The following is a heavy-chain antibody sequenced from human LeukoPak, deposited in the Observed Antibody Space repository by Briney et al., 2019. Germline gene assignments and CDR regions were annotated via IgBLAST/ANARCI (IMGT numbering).Heavy chain of an antibody. CDR1: GGSINTYY. CDR2: IHTSGST. J-gene: IGHJ4*02. V-gene: IGHV4-4*07. D-gene: IGHD6-19*01. CDR3: ARAPEFSSGWLLDC. Sequence: SETPSLTCSVSGGSINTYYGSWIRQSAGKGLEWIGRIHTSGSTNYNPSLKSRVTMSVDTSKNQFSLKLSSVSAADTGVYYCARAPEFSSGWLLDCWGQGSLVTVSS.